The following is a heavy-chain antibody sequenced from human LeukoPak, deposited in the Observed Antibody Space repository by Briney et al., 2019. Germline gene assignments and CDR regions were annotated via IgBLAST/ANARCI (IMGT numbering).Heavy chain of an antibody. CDR1: GFTFSSYA. D-gene: IGHD3-3*01. Sequence: GGSLRLSCAASGFTFSSYAMSWVRQAPGKGLEWVSAISGSGGSTYYADSVKGRFTISRDNSKNTLYLQMNSLRAEDTAVFYCAAGWSGYSTDYWGQGTLVTVSS. CDR2: ISGSGGST. V-gene: IGHV3-23*01. CDR3: AAGWSGYSTDY. J-gene: IGHJ4*02.